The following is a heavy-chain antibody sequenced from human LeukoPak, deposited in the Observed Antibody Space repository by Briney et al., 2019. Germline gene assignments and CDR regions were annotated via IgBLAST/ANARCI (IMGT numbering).Heavy chain of an antibody. D-gene: IGHD3-10*01. J-gene: IGHJ4*02. Sequence: GASVKVSCKASGYTFSGYYMHRVRQAPGQGLEWMGWINPNSGGTNYAQKFQGRVTMTRDTSISTAYMELSRLRSDDTAVYYCARGGFGELLYGSENFDYWGQGTLVTVSS. CDR2: INPNSGGT. CDR3: ARGGFGELLYGSENFDY. CDR1: GYTFSGYY. V-gene: IGHV1-2*02.